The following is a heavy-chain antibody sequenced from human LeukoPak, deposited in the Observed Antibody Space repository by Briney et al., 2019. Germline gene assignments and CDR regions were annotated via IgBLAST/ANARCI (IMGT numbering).Heavy chain of an antibody. CDR2: ISYDGSNK. CDR1: GFTFSSYA. CDR3: ARRGATTSGGYFDY. V-gene: IGHV3-30-3*01. J-gene: IGHJ4*02. Sequence: GRSLRLSCAASGFTFSSYAMHWVRQAPGKGLEWVAVISYDGSNKYYADSVKGRFTISRDNSKNTLYLQMNSLRAEDTAVYYCARRGATTSGGYFDYWGQGTLVTVSS. D-gene: IGHD1-26*01.